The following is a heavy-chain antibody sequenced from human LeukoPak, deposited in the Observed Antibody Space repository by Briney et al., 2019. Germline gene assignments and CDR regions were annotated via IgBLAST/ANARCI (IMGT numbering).Heavy chain of an antibody. CDR1: GYTFISYG. Sequence: GASVKVPCKASGYTFISYGINWVRQAPGQGLEWMGWNSAYNGNTNYAQKFQGRVTMTTDTSTSTAYMELRSLRSDDTAVYYCARGPKSDYDILTGYYNQNNWFDPWGQGTLVTVSS. D-gene: IGHD3-9*01. CDR3: ARGPKSDYDILTGYYNQNNWFDP. CDR2: NSAYNGNT. V-gene: IGHV1-18*01. J-gene: IGHJ5*02.